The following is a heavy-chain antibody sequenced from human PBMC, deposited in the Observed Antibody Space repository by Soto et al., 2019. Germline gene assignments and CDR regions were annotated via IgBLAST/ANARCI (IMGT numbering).Heavy chain of an antibody. J-gene: IGHJ3*02. CDR3: ARETTFYGDYPDHAFDI. D-gene: IGHD4-17*01. V-gene: IGHV4-59*01. CDR2: SYYSGST. CDR1: GGSISSYY. Sequence: QVQLQESGPGLVKPSETLSLTCTVSGGSISSYYWSWIRQPPGKGLEWIGYSYYSGSTNYNPSLNCRVTISVDTSKNRFCRSLSAVTAAHTAVYYCARETTFYGDYPDHAFDIWGQGTMVTVSS.